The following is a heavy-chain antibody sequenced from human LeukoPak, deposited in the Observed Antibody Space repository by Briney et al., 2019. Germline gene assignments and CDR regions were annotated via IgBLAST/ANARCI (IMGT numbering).Heavy chain of an antibody. V-gene: IGHV4-4*08. CDR3: VREWRGGYYDSSGPNWFDP. CDR1: GGPVSSHY. Sequence: SETLSLTCTVSGGPVSSHYWSWILQPPAKGLEWIGYIYYSGTTNYNPSPKSRVTIGGDTSKNQFSLKLTAVTAADTAVYYCVREWRGGYYDSSGPNWFDPWGQGTLVTVSS. CDR2: IYYSGTT. J-gene: IGHJ5*02. D-gene: IGHD3-22*01.